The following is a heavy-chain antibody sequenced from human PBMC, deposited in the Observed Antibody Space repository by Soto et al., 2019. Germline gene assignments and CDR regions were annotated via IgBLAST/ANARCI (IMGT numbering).Heavy chain of an antibody. Sequence: PGGSLRLSXAASGFTFSSYDMHWVRQAPGKGLEWVAFISYDGSNKYYADSVKGRFTISRDNSKNTLYLQMNSLRTEDTAVYYCARDLSAYYGSSPPHYWGQGTLVTVSS. J-gene: IGHJ4*02. CDR3: ARDLSAYYGSSPPHY. CDR1: GFTFSSYD. V-gene: IGHV3-30-3*01. CDR2: ISYDGSNK. D-gene: IGHD3-22*01.